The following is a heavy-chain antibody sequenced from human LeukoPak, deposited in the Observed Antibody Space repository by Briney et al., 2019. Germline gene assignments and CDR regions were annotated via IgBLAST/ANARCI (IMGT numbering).Heavy chain of an antibody. D-gene: IGHD5-24*01. Sequence: SETLSLTCAVYGGSFSAYYWSWIRQPPGKGLEWIGEINYSGSTNYNPSLKSRVTISVDTSKNQFSLKLSSVTAADTAVYYCARYGKGRWLTSTRPFWYFDLWGRGTLVTVSS. CDR1: GGSFSAYY. CDR2: INYSGST. J-gene: IGHJ2*01. CDR3: ARYGKGRWLTSTRPFWYFDL. V-gene: IGHV4-34*01.